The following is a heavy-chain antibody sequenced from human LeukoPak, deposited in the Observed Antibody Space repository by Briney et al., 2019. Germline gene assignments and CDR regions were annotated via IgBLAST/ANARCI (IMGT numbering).Heavy chain of an antibody. D-gene: IGHD5-12*01. CDR3: ARDPTTVYYFDY. J-gene: IGHJ4*02. CDR2: ISGSDNYI. CDR1: GFTFSNFR. V-gene: IGHV3-21*01. Sequence: PGGSLRLSCVASGFTFSNFRMNWVRQAPGKGLEWLSSISGSDNYILYADSVKGRFTISRDNAKNTLYLQMNSLRAEDTAVYYCARDPTTVYYFDYWGQGTLVTVSS.